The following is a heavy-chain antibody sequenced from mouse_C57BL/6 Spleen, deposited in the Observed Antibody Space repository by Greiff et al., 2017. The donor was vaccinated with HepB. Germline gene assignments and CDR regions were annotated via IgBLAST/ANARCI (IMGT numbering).Heavy chain of an antibody. CDR3: ARDYYGSRTDYAMDY. CDR1: GFNIKNTY. D-gene: IGHD1-1*01. V-gene: IGHV14-3*01. J-gene: IGHJ4*01. CDR2: IDPANGNT. Sequence: VQLQQSVAELVRPGASVKLSCTASGFNIKNTYMHWVKQRPEQGLEWIGRIDPANGNTKYAPKFQGKATRTADTSSNTAYLQLSSLTSEDTAIYYCARDYYGSRTDYAMDYWGQGTSVTVSS.